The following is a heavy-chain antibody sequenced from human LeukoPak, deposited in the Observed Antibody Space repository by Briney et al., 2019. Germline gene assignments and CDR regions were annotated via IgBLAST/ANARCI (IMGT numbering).Heavy chain of an antibody. J-gene: IGHJ5*02. Sequence: SETLSLTCTVSGGSISSNYWSWIRQPPGKGLEWIGYIYYSGSTNYNPSLRSRVTISVDTSKNQFSLKLSSVTAADTAVYYCARGGRLGFDPWGQGTLVTVSS. CDR1: GGSISSNY. CDR3: ARGGRLGFDP. V-gene: IGHV4-59*01. D-gene: IGHD3-16*01. CDR2: IYYSGST.